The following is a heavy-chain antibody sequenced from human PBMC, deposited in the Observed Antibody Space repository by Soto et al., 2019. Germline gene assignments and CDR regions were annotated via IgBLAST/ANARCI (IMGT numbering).Heavy chain of an antibody. CDR2: IYYSGST. CDR3: ARELLWFGELSYYMDV. Sequence: ETLSLPCTVSGGSISRYYWSWIRQPPGKGLEWIGYIYYSGSTNYNPSLKSRVTISVDTSKNQFSLKLSSVTAADTAVYYCARELLWFGELSYYMDVWGKGTTVTVSS. J-gene: IGHJ6*03. CDR1: GGSISRYY. D-gene: IGHD3-10*01. V-gene: IGHV4-59*01.